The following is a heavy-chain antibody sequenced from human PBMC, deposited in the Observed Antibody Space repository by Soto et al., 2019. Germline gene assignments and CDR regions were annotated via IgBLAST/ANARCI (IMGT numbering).Heavy chain of an antibody. D-gene: IGHD3-10*01. CDR3: ARDLLAGSGGYYYYGMDV. CDR1: GGTFSSYA. CDR2: IIPIFGTA. Sequence: SVKVSCKASGGTFSSYAISWVRQAPGQGLEWMGGIIPIFGTANYAQKFQGRVTITADESTSTAYMELSSLRSEDTAVYYCARDLLAGSGGYYYYGMDVWGQGTTVTVS. J-gene: IGHJ6*02. V-gene: IGHV1-69*13.